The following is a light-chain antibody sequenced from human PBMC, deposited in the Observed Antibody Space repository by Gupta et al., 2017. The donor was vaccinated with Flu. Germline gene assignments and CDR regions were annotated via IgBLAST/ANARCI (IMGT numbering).Light chain of an antibody. CDR3: QQYNTWLSLT. J-gene: IGKJ4*01. CDR2: GAI. CDR1: KSVTSN. Sequence: EILMTQFQATLSVSQGEISTISCRASKSVTSNLAWYQQKPGQAPRLLIYGAITRATGIQARFSGSGSGKEFTLTISSLQSEDFAVYYCQQYNTWLSLTFGGGTKVQIK. V-gene: IGKV3-15*01.